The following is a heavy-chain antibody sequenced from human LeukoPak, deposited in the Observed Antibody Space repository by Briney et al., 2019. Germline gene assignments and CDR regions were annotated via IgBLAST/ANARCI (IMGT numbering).Heavy chain of an antibody. CDR3: ARDDTHYGSSGSFYDAFDI. Sequence: GGSLRLSCAASGFTFDDYAMYWVRQAPEKGLEWVSGISWNSGIIGYADSVKGRFTISRDNAKNSLYLQMNSLRAEDTAVYYCARDDTHYGSSGSFYDAFDIWGQGTMVTVSS. CDR1: GFTFDDYA. CDR2: ISWNSGII. D-gene: IGHD3-22*01. V-gene: IGHV3-9*01. J-gene: IGHJ3*02.